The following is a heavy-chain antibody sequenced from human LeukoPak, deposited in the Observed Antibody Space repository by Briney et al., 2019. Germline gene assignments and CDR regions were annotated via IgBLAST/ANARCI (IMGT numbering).Heavy chain of an antibody. CDR3: SKVKAGSSSWYYYFDY. CDR2: IYSGVIT. Sequence: VGSLRLSCAASGFTVSSNYISCVRQSPGNRLKWVSVIYSGVITYYADSVNARFTISRDNSKHTLSLQLSSLRAEAPAVYSCSKVKAGSSSWYYYFDYWGQRTLVTVSS. J-gene: IGHJ4*02. V-gene: IGHV3-66*02. D-gene: IGHD6-13*01. CDR1: GFTVSSNY.